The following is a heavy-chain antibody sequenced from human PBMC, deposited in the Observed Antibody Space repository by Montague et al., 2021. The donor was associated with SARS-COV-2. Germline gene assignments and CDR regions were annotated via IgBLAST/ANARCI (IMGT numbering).Heavy chain of an antibody. CDR2: IYDSGTT. CDR1: GGSITRNTYG. Sequence: SETLSLTCTVSGGSITRNTYGGWIRQPPVKGLEWVGKIYDSGTTXXNPXXXSRVTISVDASKNQFSLNLTSVTAADTAVYYCARPLVRGVPKAFDIWGQGALVIVSS. V-gene: IGHV4-39*01. J-gene: IGHJ3*02. D-gene: IGHD3-10*01. CDR3: ARPLVRGVPKAFDI.